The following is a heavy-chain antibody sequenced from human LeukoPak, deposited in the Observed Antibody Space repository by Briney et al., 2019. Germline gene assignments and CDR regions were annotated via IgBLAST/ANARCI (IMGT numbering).Heavy chain of an antibody. J-gene: IGHJ4*02. CDR1: GGSFSGYY. CDR2: INHSGST. V-gene: IGHV4-34*01. CDR3: ARGGYSGYAH. D-gene: IGHD5-12*01. Sequence: PSATLSLTCAVYGGSFSGYYWSWIRQPPGKGLEWIGEINHSGSTNYYPSLKSRVTISVDTSKNQFSLKLSSVTAADTAVYYCARGGYSGYAHWGQGTLVTVCS.